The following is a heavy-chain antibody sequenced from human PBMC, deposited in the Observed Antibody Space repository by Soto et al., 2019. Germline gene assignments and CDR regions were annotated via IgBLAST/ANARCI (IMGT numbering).Heavy chain of an antibody. CDR2: IYHSGST. CDR1: GGSISSSNW. D-gene: IGHD5-12*01. V-gene: IGHV4-4*02. J-gene: IGHJ4*02. Sequence: QVQLQESGPGLVKPSGTLSLTCAVSGGSISSSNWWSWVRQPPGKGLEWIGEIYHSGSTNYNPSLKSRVTISVDKSDNQFALKLSYVTAAATAVYYCARGGGERGYRSWGQGNLVTVAS. CDR3: ARGGGERGYRS.